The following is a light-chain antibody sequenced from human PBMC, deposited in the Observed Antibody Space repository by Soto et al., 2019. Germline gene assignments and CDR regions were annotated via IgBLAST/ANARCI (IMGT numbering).Light chain of an antibody. Sequence: QSVLTQPASVSGSPGQSITISCTGTSSDVGGYKYVSWYQQYPGKAPKLMMYEVSNRPSGVSNRFSGSKSGNTASLTISGLPAEDEADYYCSSYTSSSPCVFGTGTKVTVL. J-gene: IGLJ1*01. CDR1: SSDVGGYKY. CDR3: SSYTSSSPCV. CDR2: EVS. V-gene: IGLV2-14*01.